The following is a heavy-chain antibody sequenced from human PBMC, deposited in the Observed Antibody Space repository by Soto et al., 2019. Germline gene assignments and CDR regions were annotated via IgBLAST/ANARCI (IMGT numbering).Heavy chain of an antibody. CDR1: GGSVSSGSYY. CDR2: IYHSGST. CDR3: ARESRSGWSPFDY. D-gene: IGHD6-19*01. Sequence: QVQLQESGPGLVKPSETLSLTCTVSGGSVSSGSYYWSWIRQPPGKGLDWIGYIYHSGSTNYNPSLKSRVTISLDTSKNQFSLNLSSVTAADTAVYYCARESRSGWSPFDYWGQGTLVTVSS. J-gene: IGHJ4*02. V-gene: IGHV4-61*01.